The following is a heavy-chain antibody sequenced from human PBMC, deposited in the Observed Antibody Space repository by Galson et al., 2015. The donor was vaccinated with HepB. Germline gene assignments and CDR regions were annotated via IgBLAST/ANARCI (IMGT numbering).Heavy chain of an antibody. CDR1: GFTFSSYA. V-gene: IGHV3-23*01. J-gene: IGHJ4*02. CDR3: ARSPLGLRWPLDY. D-gene: IGHD4-23*01. CDR2: ISHSGDIT. Sequence: SLRLSCAASGFTFSSYAINWVRQAPGKGLQWVSAISHSGDITYYADSVKGRFTISRDNSKNTLHLEMNSLRAEDTAVYYCARSPLGLRWPLDYWGQGTLVTVSS.